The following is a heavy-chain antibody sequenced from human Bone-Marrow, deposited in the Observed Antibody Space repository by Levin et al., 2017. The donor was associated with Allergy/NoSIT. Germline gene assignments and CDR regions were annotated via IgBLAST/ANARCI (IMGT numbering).Heavy chain of an antibody. CDR3: ARGYYYNSGSYYNGKSSFDY. D-gene: IGHD3-10*01. CDR1: GFTFSNNG. J-gene: IGHJ4*02. CDR2: IWYDGSNK. V-gene: IGHV3-33*01. Sequence: LGESLKISCVASGFTFSNNGMHWVRQAPGKGLEWVAVIWYDGSNKYYADSVKGRFTISRDNFKNTLYLQMNNLRAEDTAVYYCARGYYYNSGSYYNGKSSFDYWGQGTLVTVSS.